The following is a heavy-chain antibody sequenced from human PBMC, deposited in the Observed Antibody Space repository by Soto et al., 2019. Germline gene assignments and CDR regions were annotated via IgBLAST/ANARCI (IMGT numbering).Heavy chain of an antibody. CDR1: GFKFNIYS. CDR3: ARSVEGHFDY. Sequence: EVQLVESGGGLVRPGESLRLSCAASGFKFNIYSMNWIRQAPGKGLEWVSYITSDTLTIRYADSVRGRFIISRDNAGNSVFPQMNSLRDEDTATYYCARSVEGHFDYWGQGALVTVSS. CDR2: ITSDTLTI. D-gene: IGHD6-19*01. J-gene: IGHJ4*02. V-gene: IGHV3-48*02.